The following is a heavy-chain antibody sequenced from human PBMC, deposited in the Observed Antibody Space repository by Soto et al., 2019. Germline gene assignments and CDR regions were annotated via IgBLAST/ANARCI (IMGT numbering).Heavy chain of an antibody. D-gene: IGHD3-10*01. CDR3: ARVPSGANYYYSYGMDL. J-gene: IGHJ6*02. CDR2: TIPILGLT. CDR1: GGTFRSYT. Sequence: QVQLVQSGAEVKKPGSAVKVSCQASGGTFRSYTISWVRQAPGQGLEWVGRTIPILGLTNYPQQFQGRVTITADNSTSTAYMELSSLRSEDTAVHYCARVPSGANYYYSYGMDLWGQGTTVTVSS. V-gene: IGHV1-69*02.